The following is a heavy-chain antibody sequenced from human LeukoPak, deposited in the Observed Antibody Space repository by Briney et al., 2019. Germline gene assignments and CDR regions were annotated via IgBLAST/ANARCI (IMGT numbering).Heavy chain of an antibody. J-gene: IGHJ4*02. CDR1: EFSFTDYY. CDR3: ARGPRTGDFDY. CDR2: INPNSGGT. V-gene: IGHV1-2*02. Sequence: ASVKVSCKASEFSFTDYYIHWVRQAPGQRLEWMGWINPNSGGTKYAQQFQGSVTMTRDTSIRTFYMELSRLTSDDTAVYYCARGPRTGDFDYWGQGTLVTVSS. D-gene: IGHD7-27*01.